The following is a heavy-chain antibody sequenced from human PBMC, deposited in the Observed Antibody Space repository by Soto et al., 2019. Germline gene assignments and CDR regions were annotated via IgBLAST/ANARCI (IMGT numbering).Heavy chain of an antibody. CDR3: ARDPDNIVVLPDAPGDY. D-gene: IGHD2-2*01. CDR1: GYTFTSYG. Sequence: GASVKVSCKASGYTFTSYGISWVRQAPGQGLEWMAWISAYNGNTNYAQKLQGRVTMTTDTSTSTAYMELRSLRSDDTAVYYCARDPDNIVVLPDAPGDYCGQGTLVTVYS. J-gene: IGHJ4*02. V-gene: IGHV1-18*04. CDR2: ISAYNGNT.